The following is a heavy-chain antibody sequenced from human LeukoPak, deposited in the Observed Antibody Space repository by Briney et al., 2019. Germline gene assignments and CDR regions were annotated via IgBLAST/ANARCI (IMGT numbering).Heavy chain of an antibody. J-gene: IGHJ3*02. CDR1: GGTFSSYA. CDR3: ARGKRARKDAFDI. CDR2: IIPIFGTA. Sequence: SVKVSCKASGGTFSSYAISWVRQAPGQGLEWMGGIIPIFGTANYAQKFQGRVTITTDESTSTAYMELGSLRSEDTAVYYCARGKRARKDAFDIWGQGTMVTVSS. V-gene: IGHV1-69*05.